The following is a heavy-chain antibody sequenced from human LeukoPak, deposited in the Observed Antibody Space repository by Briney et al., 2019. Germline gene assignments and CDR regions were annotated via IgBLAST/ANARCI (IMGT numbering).Heavy chain of an antibody. J-gene: IGHJ1*01. CDR2: IYYSGNT. D-gene: IGHD3-22*01. V-gene: IGHV4-30-4*08. Sequence: PSQTLSLTCTVSGTSISSGAYSWSWVRQHPGKGLEWIAYIYYSGNTYYNPSLKSRVTISVDTSKNQFSLKLSSVTAADTAVYYCARGVSYYDSSGYYNEYFQHWGQGTLVTVSS. CDR1: GTSISSGAYS. CDR3: ARGVSYYDSSGYYNEYFQH.